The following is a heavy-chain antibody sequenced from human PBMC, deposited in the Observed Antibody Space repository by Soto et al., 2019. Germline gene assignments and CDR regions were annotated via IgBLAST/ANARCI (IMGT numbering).Heavy chain of an antibody. V-gene: IGHV3-33*01. CDR2: IWYDGSKT. D-gene: IGHD3-9*01. CDR3: AIDCGLVRPDFDY. J-gene: IGHJ4*01. Sequence: QVQLVESGGGVVQAGKSLRLSCVASGFTFSNYGMHWVRQAPGKGLEWVAVIWYDGSKTYYADSVKGRFTISRDSSKNTLYLEVNSLRAEDTAVYYCAIDCGLVRPDFDYWGHGILVTVSS. CDR1: GFTFSNYG.